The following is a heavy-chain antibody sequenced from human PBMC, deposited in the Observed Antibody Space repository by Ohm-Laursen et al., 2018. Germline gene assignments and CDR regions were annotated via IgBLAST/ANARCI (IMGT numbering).Heavy chain of an antibody. Sequence: SVKVSCKASGYTFTSYAISWVRQAPGQGLEWMGGIIPIFGTANYAQKFQGRVTITADESTSTAYMELSSLRSEDTAVYYCARVKVGAEHAFDIWGQGTMVTVSS. V-gene: IGHV1-69*13. CDR3: ARVKVGAEHAFDI. D-gene: IGHD1-26*01. J-gene: IGHJ3*02. CDR2: IIPIFGTA. CDR1: GYTFTSYA.